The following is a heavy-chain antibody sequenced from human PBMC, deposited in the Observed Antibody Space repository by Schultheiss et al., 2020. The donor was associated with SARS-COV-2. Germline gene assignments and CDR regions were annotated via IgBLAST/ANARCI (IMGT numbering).Heavy chain of an antibody. CDR1: GFTFSSYE. V-gene: IGHV3-48*03. J-gene: IGHJ3*02. D-gene: IGHD1-26*01. Sequence: GESLKISCAASGFTFSSYEMNWVRQAPGKGLEWVSYISSSGSTIYYADSVKGRFTISRDNAKNSLYLQMNSLRAEDTAVYYCARDDIVGAALWYDAFDIWGQGTMVTVSS. CDR3: ARDDIVGAALWYDAFDI. CDR2: ISSSGSTI.